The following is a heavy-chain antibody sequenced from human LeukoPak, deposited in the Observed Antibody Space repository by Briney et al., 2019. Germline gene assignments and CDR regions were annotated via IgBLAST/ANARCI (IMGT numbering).Heavy chain of an antibody. D-gene: IGHD3-16*01. CDR1: GFTFSSYG. CDR3: ARCEDVWTLLGYFDY. Sequence: PGGSLRLSCAASGFTFSSYGMHWVHQAPGKGLEWVAVISYDGSNKYYADSVKGRFTISRDNSKNTLYLQMNSLRAEDTAVYYCARCEDVWTLLGYFDYWGQGTLVTVSS. V-gene: IGHV3-30*03. J-gene: IGHJ4*02. CDR2: ISYDGSNK.